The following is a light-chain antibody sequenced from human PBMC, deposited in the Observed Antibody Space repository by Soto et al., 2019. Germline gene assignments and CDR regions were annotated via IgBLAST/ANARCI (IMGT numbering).Light chain of an antibody. V-gene: IGLV2-14*01. J-gene: IGLJ1*01. CDR3: SSYTDSSTYV. CDR2: EVF. CDR1: SSDVGAYNS. Sequence: QSVLTQPASVSGSLGQSITISCTGTSSDVGAYNSVSWYQQHPGKAPKLIIFEVFNRPSGASTRFSGSKSGNTASLTISGLQADDEADYYCSSYTDSSTYVFCTGTKGTVL.